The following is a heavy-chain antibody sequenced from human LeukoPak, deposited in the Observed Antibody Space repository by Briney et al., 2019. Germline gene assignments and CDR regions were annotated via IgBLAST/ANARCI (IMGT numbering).Heavy chain of an antibody. CDR3: ARGDYYGSGSSPTFDY. V-gene: IGHV3-13*01. CDR1: GFTFSSYD. Sequence: PGGSLRLSCAASGFTFSSYDMHRVRQATGKGLEWVSAIGTAGDTYYPGSVKGRFTISRENAKNSLYLQMNSLRAGDTAVYYCARGDYYGSGSSPTFDYWGQGTLVTVSS. CDR2: IGTAGDT. J-gene: IGHJ4*02. D-gene: IGHD3-10*01.